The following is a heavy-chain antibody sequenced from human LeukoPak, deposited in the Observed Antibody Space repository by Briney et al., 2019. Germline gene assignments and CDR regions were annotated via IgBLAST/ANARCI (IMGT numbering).Heavy chain of an antibody. CDR3: ARVADFWSGYSYFDY. CDR1: GFTFSSYA. V-gene: IGHV4-34*01. Sequence: GSLRLSCAASGFTFSSYAMHWVRQPPGKGLEWIGEINHSGSTNYNPSLKSRVTMSVDTSKNQFSLKLSSVTAADTAVYYCARVADFWSGYSYFDYWGQGTLVTVSS. D-gene: IGHD3-3*01. CDR2: INHSGST. J-gene: IGHJ4*02.